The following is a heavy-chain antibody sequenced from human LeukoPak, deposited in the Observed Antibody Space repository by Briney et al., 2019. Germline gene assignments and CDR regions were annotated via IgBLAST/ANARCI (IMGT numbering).Heavy chain of an antibody. Sequence: PSETLSLTCAVSGYSIRSGYYWGWIRQPPGEGLEWIGSIYHTESTYYNPSLKSRVTISVDTSKNQFSLKLSSVTAAATAVYYCARVDCSGGSCNFDYWGQGTLVTVSS. CDR2: IYHTEST. CDR1: GYSIRSGYY. D-gene: IGHD2-15*01. V-gene: IGHV4-38-2*01. CDR3: ARVDCSGGSCNFDY. J-gene: IGHJ4*02.